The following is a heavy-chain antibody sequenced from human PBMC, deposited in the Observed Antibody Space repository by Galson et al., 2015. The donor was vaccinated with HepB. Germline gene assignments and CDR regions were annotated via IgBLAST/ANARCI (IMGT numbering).Heavy chain of an antibody. CDR3: ARRADHRYSFPHGLGFDY. D-gene: IGHD3-10*01. CDR2: IYYSGST. V-gene: IGHV4-39*01. Sequence: LSLTCTVSGGSISSSSYYWGWIRQPPGKGLEWIGSIYYSGSTYYNPSLKSRVTISVDTSKNQFSLKLSSVTAADTAVYYCARRADHRYSFPHGLGFDYWGQGTLVTVSS. J-gene: IGHJ4*02. CDR1: GGSISSSSYY.